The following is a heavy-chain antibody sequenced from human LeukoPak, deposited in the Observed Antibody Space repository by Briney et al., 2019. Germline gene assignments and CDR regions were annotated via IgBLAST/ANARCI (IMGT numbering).Heavy chain of an antibody. CDR1: GYSLTSYW. CDR2: IYPGDSDT. J-gene: IGHJ3*02. V-gene: IGHV5-51*01. Sequence: GESLKISCKGSGYSLTSYWIGWVRQMPGKGLEWMGIIYPGDSDTRYSPSFQGQVTISADKSISTAYLQWSSLKASDTAMYYCGVATIITEDAFDIWGQGTMVTVSS. CDR3: GVATIITEDAFDI. D-gene: IGHD5-24*01.